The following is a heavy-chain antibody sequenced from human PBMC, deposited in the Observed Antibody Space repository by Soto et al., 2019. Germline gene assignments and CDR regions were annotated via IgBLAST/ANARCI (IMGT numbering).Heavy chain of an antibody. V-gene: IGHV3-21*01. CDR3: VREDGKVGTNSAFDY. J-gene: IGHJ4*02. CDR1: GFTFSTYT. D-gene: IGHD1-26*01. Sequence: PSGSLRLSCASCGFTFSTYTMNWIRQAPGKGLEWVSSINGRGNYIYYAESVKGRFTISRDNAKNSLYLQMDGLRAEDTALYYCVREDGKVGTNSAFDYWGLGALVTVSS. CDR2: INGRGNYI.